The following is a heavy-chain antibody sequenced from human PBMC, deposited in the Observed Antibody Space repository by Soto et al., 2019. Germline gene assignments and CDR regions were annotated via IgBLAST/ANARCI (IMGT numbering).Heavy chain of an antibody. J-gene: IGHJ4*02. V-gene: IGHV3-23*03. CDR2: INSDGFTT. Sequence: EGPLLDSGGGLVQPGGSLRLSCAASGFPFSIYAMRWVHQAPGKGLQWVSDINSDGFTTYYADSVKGRFTISRDNSRNTVYLQMNNLRAEDTAVYYCTKPRGDGYSDYWGQGTLVTVSS. CDR1: GFPFSIYA. CDR3: TKPRGDGYSDY.